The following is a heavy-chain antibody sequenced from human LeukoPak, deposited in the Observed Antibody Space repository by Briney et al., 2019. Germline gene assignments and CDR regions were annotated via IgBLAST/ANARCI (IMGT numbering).Heavy chain of an antibody. Sequence: AGGSLRLSCAASGFTFSSYGMSWVRQAPGKGLEWVSAISGSGGSTYYADSVKGRFTISRDNSKNTLYLQMSSLRAEDTAVYYCAKDRPIWFGELWSYYFDYWGQGTLVTVSS. CDR1: GFTFSSYG. CDR3: AKDRPIWFGELWSYYFDY. CDR2: ISGSGGST. J-gene: IGHJ4*02. D-gene: IGHD3-10*01. V-gene: IGHV3-23*01.